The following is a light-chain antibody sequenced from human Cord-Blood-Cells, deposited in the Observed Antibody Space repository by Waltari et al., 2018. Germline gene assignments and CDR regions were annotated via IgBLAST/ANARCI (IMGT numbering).Light chain of an antibody. CDR2: EVS. CDR3: SSYTSSSTQV. V-gene: IGLV2-14*01. Sequence: QSALTQPASVSGSPGQSITISCTGTSSDVGGYNYVSWYQQHPGKAPKLMIYEVSNRPSGVSNLFSGSKSGNTASLTISGLQAEDEADYYRSSYTSSSTQVFGTGTKVTVL. CDR1: SSDVGGYNY. J-gene: IGLJ1*01.